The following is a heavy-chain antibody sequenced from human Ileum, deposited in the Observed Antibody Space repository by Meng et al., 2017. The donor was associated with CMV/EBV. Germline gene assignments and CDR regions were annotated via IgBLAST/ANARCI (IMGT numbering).Heavy chain of an antibody. Sequence: ESLKISCASSGFTFSSYWMSWVRQAPGKGLECVANIKQEGSEKYYVDSVKRRFTISRDNDKNSLYLQMNSLRAEDTAVYYCAGCSSNSCEVFDYWGQGTMVTVSS. J-gene: IGHJ4*02. CDR2: IKQEGSEK. V-gene: IGHV3-7*01. CDR1: GFTFSSYW. CDR3: AGCSSNSCEVFDY. D-gene: IGHD2-2*01.